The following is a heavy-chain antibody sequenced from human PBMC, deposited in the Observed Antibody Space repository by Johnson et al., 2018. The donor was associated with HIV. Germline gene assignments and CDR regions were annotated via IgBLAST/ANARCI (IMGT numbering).Heavy chain of an antibody. D-gene: IGHD6-19*01. CDR3: ARVAMAVAYLENAFDI. CDR1: GFTVSSNY. V-gene: IGHV3-66*01. J-gene: IGHJ3*02. CDR2: IYSGGST. Sequence: VQLVESGGGLVQPGGSQRLSCAASGFTVSSNYMSWVRQAPGKGLEWVSVIYSGGSTYYADSVKGRFTISRDNSKNTLYLQMNSLRAEDTAVYYCARVAMAVAYLENAFDIWGQGTMVTVSS.